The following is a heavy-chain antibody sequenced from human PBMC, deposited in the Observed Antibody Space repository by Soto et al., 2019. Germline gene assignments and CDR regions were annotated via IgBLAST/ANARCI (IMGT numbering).Heavy chain of an antibody. CDR1: GGSISSSSYY. CDR2: IYYSGNT. V-gene: IGHV4-39*07. Sequence: SETLSLTCTVSGGSISSSSYYWGWIRQPPGKGLEWIGSIYYSGNTYYNPSLKSRVSISTDRSKNQFSLEVSSVTAADTAVYYCARDRGSYGMDVWGQGTTVTVPS. CDR3: ARDRGSYGMDV. J-gene: IGHJ6*02.